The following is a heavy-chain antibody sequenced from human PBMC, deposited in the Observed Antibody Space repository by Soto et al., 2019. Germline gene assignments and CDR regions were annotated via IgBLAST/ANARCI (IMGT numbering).Heavy chain of an antibody. J-gene: IGHJ6*02. D-gene: IGHD1-26*01. V-gene: IGHV3-33*08. CDR2: IWYDGSNK. CDR1: GFTFSSYA. CDR3: ARGWSWGGMDV. Sequence: GGSLRLSCAASGFTFSSYAMSWVRQAPGKGLEWVAVIWYDGSNKYYADSVKGRFTISRDNSKNTLYLQMNSLRAEDTAVYYCARGWSWGGMDVWGQGTTVTVSS.